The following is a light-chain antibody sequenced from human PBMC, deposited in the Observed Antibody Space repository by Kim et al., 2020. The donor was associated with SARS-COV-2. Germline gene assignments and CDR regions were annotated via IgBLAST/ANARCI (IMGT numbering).Light chain of an antibody. V-gene: IGKV1-8*01. CDR1: QGISSY. Sequence: AIRMTQSPSSFSASTGDRVTITCRASQGISSYLDWYQQKPGKAPKLLIYATSTLQSGVPSRFSGSGSGTDFTLTISCLQSEDFATYYCQQNYSYPRTFGQGTKVDIK. CDR2: ATS. CDR3: QQNYSYPRT. J-gene: IGKJ1*01.